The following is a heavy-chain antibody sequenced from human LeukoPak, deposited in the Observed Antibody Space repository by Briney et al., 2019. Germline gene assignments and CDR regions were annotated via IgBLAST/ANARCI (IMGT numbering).Heavy chain of an antibody. J-gene: IGHJ6*03. CDR2: ISYDGSNK. D-gene: IGHD3-10*01. CDR3: ATGPIFWFGEEVNHYYYMDV. V-gene: IGHV3-30*04. CDR1: GFTFSRYS. Sequence: GGSLRLSCAASGFTFSRYSMHWVRQAPGKGLEWVSVISYDGSNKYFADSVKGRFTISRDNSKNTLYLQMNSLRPEDTAVFYCATGPIFWFGEEVNHYYYMDVWGKGTTVTVSS.